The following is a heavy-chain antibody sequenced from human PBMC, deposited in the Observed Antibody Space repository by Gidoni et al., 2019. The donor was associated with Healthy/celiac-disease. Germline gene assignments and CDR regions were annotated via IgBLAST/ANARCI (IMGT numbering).Heavy chain of an antibody. Sequence: QVQLVQSGAEVKKPGSSVKVSCTASGGTFSSYAISWVRQAPGQGLEWMGGIIPIFRTANYAQKFQGRVTITADESPSTAYMELSSLRSEDTAVYYCARVSTYDSSGYYYFDCWGQGTLVTVSS. D-gene: IGHD3-22*01. V-gene: IGHV1-69*01. CDR1: GGTFSSYA. CDR3: ARVSTYDSSGYYYFDC. CDR2: IIPIFRTA. J-gene: IGHJ4*02.